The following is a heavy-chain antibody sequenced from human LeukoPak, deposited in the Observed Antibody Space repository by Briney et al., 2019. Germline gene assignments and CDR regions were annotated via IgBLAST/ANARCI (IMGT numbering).Heavy chain of an antibody. Sequence: GGSLRLSCAASGFTFSSYWMSRVRQAPGKGLEWVANIKQDGSEKYYVDSVKGRFTISRDNAKNSLYLQMNSLRDEDTAVYYCARDSSLRYYFDYWGQGTLVTVSS. CDR3: ARDSSLRYYFDY. V-gene: IGHV3-7*01. CDR1: GFTFSSYW. D-gene: IGHD6-19*01. CDR2: IKQDGSEK. J-gene: IGHJ4*02.